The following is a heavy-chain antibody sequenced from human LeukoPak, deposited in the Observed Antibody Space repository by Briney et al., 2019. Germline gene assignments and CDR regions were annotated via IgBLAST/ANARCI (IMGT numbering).Heavy chain of an antibody. Sequence: PSQTLSLTCTVSGGSISSYYWSWIRQPPGKGLEWIGYIYYSGSTNYNPSLKSRVTISVDTSKNQFSLKLSSVTAADTAVYYCARQDYDILTGYYITNAFDIWGQGTMVTVSS. V-gene: IGHV4-59*01. CDR2: IYYSGST. J-gene: IGHJ3*02. D-gene: IGHD3-9*01. CDR1: GGSISSYY. CDR3: ARQDYDILTGYYITNAFDI.